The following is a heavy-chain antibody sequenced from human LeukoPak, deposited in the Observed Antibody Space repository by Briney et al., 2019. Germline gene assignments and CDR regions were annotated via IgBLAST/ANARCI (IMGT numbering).Heavy chain of an antibody. CDR2: INPNSGGT. CDR1: GYTFTGYY. Sequence: ASVKVSCKASGYTFTGYYMHWVRQAPGQGLEWMGWINPNSGGTNYAQKFQGRVTMTRDTSISTAYMELSRLRSDDTAVYYCARAPSGVWELLDYWGQGTLVTVSS. J-gene: IGHJ4*02. V-gene: IGHV1-2*02. CDR3: ARAPSGVWELLDY. D-gene: IGHD1-26*01.